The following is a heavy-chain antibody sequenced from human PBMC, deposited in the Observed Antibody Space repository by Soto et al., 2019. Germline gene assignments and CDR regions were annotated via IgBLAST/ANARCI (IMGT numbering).Heavy chain of an antibody. CDR1: GFTFSSYG. CDR2: IWYDGSNK. Sequence: QVQLVESGGGVVQPGRSLRLSCAASGFTFSSYGMHWVRQAPGKGLEWVAVIWYDGSNKYYADSVKGRFTISRDNSKNTLYLQMNSLRAEDTAVYYCARDKVGATRPGGNGMDVWGQGTTVTVSS. D-gene: IGHD1-26*01. J-gene: IGHJ6*02. CDR3: ARDKVGATRPGGNGMDV. V-gene: IGHV3-33*01.